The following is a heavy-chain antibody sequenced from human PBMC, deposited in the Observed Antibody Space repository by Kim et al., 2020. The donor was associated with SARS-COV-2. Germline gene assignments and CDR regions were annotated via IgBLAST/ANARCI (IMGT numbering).Heavy chain of an antibody. D-gene: IGHD4-17*01. CDR3: ARHPRLRGWFDP. Sequence: SETLSLTCTVSGGSISSSSYYWGWIRQPPGKGLEWIGSIYYSGSTYYNPSLKSRVTISVDTSKNQFSLKLGSVTAADTAVYYCARHPRLRGWFDPWGQGTLVTVSS. CDR1: GGSISSSSYY. CDR2: IYYSGST. V-gene: IGHV4-39*01. J-gene: IGHJ5*02.